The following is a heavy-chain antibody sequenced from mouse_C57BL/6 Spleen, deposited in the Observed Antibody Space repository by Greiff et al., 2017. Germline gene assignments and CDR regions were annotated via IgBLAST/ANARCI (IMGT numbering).Heavy chain of an antibody. J-gene: IGHJ4*01. D-gene: IGHD2-1*01. CDR1: GYAFSSSW. CDR2: IYPGDGDT. Sequence: VQRVESGPELVKPGASVKISCKASGYAFSSSWMNWVKQRPGKGLEWIGRIYPGDGDTNYNGKFKGKATLTADKSSSTAYMQLSSLTSEDSAVYFGAREGFYGNYPYYYAMDYWGQGTSVTVSS. V-gene: IGHV1-82*01. CDR3: AREGFYGNYPYYYAMDY.